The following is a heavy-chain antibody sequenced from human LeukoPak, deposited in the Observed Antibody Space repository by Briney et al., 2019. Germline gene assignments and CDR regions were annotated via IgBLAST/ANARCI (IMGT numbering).Heavy chain of an antibody. D-gene: IGHD6-19*01. CDR1: GGSFRNHY. CDR2: INHREST. CDR3: ARAVSGRFDY. J-gene: IGHJ4*02. Sequence: PSETLSLTCAVSGGSFRNHYWSWIRQPPGKGLEWIGEINHRESTNYNPSLNSRVTISVDTSKNQFSLRLSSVTAADTAIYYCARAVSGRFDYWGQGTLVTVSS. V-gene: IGHV4-34*01.